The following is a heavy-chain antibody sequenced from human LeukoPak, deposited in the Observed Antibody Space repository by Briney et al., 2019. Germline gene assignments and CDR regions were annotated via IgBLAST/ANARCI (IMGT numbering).Heavy chain of an antibody. Sequence: GGCLRLSCAASRFTFSDYPMHWVRQAPGKGLGWVAVISYDADNQYYAESVRGRFTISRDNSKNTLYLQMNSLRAEDTAIYYCAVRNGHAFDIWGQGTMVTVSS. CDR3: AVRNGHAFDI. V-gene: IGHV3-30*04. CDR2: ISYDADNQ. CDR1: RFTFSDYP. J-gene: IGHJ3*02. D-gene: IGHD5-24*01.